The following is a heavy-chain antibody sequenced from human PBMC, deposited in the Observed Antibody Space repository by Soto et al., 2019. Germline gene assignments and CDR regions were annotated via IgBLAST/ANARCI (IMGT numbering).Heavy chain of an antibody. J-gene: IGHJ4*02. D-gene: IGHD3-9*01. Sequence: QVQLVQSGAEVKRPGSSVKVSCKPSGGTFSSSAISWVRQAPGQGLEWVGVIIPIFGPPKNAQKFQGSVTISADESMSTEYMELSSLTSEDTAVYYCATNTSRYDAMLTGYYSDSWGQGTLVTVSS. CDR2: IIPIFGPP. CDR1: GGTFSSSA. V-gene: IGHV1-69*01. CDR3: ATNTSRYDAMLTGYYSDS.